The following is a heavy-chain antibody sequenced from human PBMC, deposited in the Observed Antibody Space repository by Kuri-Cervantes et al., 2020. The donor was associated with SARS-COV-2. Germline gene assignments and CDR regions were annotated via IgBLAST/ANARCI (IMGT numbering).Heavy chain of an antibody. CDR2: INWNGGST. CDR1: GFTFDDYG. D-gene: IGHD2-2*02. V-gene: IGHV3-20*04. Sequence: GESLKISCAASGFTFDDYGMSWVRQAPGKGLEWVSGINWNGGSTGYADSVKGRFTISRDNSKNTLYLQMNSLRAEDTAVYYCAKDGDIVVVPATISGGFDSWGQGTLVTVSS. J-gene: IGHJ4*02. CDR3: AKDGDIVVVPATISGGFDS.